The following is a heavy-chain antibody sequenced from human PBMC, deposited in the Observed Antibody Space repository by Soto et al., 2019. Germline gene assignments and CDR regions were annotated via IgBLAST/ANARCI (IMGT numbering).Heavy chain of an antibody. CDR3: TTESIAVAFLYDY. V-gene: IGHV3-15*01. D-gene: IGHD6-19*01. CDR2: IKSKTDGGTT. J-gene: IGHJ4*02. Sequence: GGSLRLSCTASGFTFGDYAMSWVRQAPGKGLEWVGRIKSKTDGGTTDYAAPVKGRFTISRDDSKNTLYLQMNSLKTEDTAVYYCTTESIAVAFLYDYWGQGTLVTVSS. CDR1: GFTFGDYA.